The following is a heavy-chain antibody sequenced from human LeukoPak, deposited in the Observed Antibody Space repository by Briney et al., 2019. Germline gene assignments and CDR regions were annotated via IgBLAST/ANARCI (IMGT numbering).Heavy chain of an antibody. CDR2: IDPKSGDT. CDR1: GYTFTGNH. J-gene: IGHJ2*01. CDR3: AKEADIVSFDL. V-gene: IGHV1-2*02. D-gene: IGHD2-15*01. Sequence: ASVKVSCKASGYTFTGNHVHWVRQAPGQGLEWMGWIDPKSGDTMYAQKFQDRVTMTSNTSINTAYMELSGLRSDDTAVYFCAKEADIVSFDLWGRGTLVTVSS.